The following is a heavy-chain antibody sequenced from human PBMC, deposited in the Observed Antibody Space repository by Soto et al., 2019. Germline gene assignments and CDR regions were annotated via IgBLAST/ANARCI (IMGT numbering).Heavy chain of an antibody. CDR2: IWYDGSNK. CDR3: ARDGYCSGGSCYSVPVFDY. V-gene: IGHV3-33*01. CDR1: GFTFSSYG. Sequence: TGGSLRLSCAASGFTFSSYGMHWVRQAPGKGLEWVAVIWYDGSNKYCADSVKGRFTISRDNSKNTLYLQMNSLRAEDTAVYYCARDGYCSGGSCYSVPVFDYWGQGTLVTVSS. J-gene: IGHJ4*02. D-gene: IGHD2-15*01.